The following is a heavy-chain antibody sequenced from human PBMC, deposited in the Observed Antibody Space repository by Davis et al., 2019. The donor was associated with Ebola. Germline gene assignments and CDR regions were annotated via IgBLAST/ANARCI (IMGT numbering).Heavy chain of an antibody. J-gene: IGHJ4*02. V-gene: IGHV1-2*02. D-gene: IGHD2-2*01. Sequence: ASVKVSCKTSGYIFTGYYMHWVRQAPGQGLEWMGWINPNNDARAYVQKFQDRVTMTRDTSINTVYMQLRGVTSDDTAVYFCSRESGYCSSTSCSKQSLDYWGQGTLVTVSS. CDR1: GYIFTGYY. CDR3: SRESGYCSSTSCSKQSLDY. CDR2: INPNNDAR.